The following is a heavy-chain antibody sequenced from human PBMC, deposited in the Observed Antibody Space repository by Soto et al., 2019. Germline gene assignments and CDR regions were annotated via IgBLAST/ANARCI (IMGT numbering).Heavy chain of an antibody. D-gene: IGHD6-13*01. V-gene: IGHV4-30-4*01. Sequence: PSETLSLTCTVSGGSISSGDYYWSWIRQPPGKGLEWIGYIYYSGSTYYNPSLKSRVTISVDTSKNQFSLKLSSVTAADTAVYYCAREPPRGYSSWYEGYWGQGTLVTVS. J-gene: IGHJ4*02. CDR3: AREPPRGYSSWYEGY. CDR1: GGSISSGDYY. CDR2: IYYSGST.